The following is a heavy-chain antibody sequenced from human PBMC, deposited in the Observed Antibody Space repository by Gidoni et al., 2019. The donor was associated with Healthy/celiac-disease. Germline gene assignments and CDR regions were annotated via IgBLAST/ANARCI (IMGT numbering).Heavy chain of an antibody. CDR2: INTNTGNP. V-gene: IGHV7-4-1*02. CDR3: ARGGVKGGRTGGYMDV. D-gene: IGHD2-8*02. J-gene: IGHJ6*03. Sequence: QVQQVQSGSELKKPGASVKVSCKASGYTFTSYAMNWVRQAPGQGLEWMGWINTNTGNPTYAQGFTGRFVFSLDTSVSTAYLQISSLKAEDTAVYYCARGGVKGGRTGGYMDVWGKGTTVTVSS. CDR1: GYTFTSYA.